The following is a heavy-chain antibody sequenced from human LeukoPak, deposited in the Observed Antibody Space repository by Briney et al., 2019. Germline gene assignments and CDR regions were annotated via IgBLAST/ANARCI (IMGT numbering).Heavy chain of an antibody. Sequence: ASVKVSCKASGYTFTSYGISWVRQAPGQGLEWLGWISAYNGNTNYAQKLQGRVTMTTDTSTSTAYMELRSLRSDDTAVYYCASGKVQRGSYDDAFDIWGQGTMVTVSS. J-gene: IGHJ3*02. CDR2: ISAYNGNT. D-gene: IGHD1-26*01. V-gene: IGHV1-18*01. CDR3: ASGKVQRGSYDDAFDI. CDR1: GYTFTSYG.